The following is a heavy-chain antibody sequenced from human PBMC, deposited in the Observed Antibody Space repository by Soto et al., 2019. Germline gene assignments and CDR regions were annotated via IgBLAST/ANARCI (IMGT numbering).Heavy chain of an antibody. CDR2: ISSSSSYI. J-gene: IGHJ5*02. Sequence: VGSLRLSGAASGFTFSSYSMNWVRQAPGKGLEWVSSISSSSSYIYYADSVKGRFTISRDNAKNSLYLQMNSLRAEDTAVYYCARDPTILSSAPLSSTSLFDPWGQGTLVTVSS. V-gene: IGHV3-21*01. CDR3: ARDPTILSSAPLSSTSLFDP. CDR1: GFTFSSYS. D-gene: IGHD2-2*01.